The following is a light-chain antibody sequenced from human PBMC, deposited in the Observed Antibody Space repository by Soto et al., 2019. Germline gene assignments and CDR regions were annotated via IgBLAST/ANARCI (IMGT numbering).Light chain of an antibody. CDR3: SSYTGSDNLV. CDR1: SSDVGAYNY. CDR2: DVT. V-gene: IGLV2-8*01. Sequence: QAVVTQPPSASGSPGQSVTISCTGTSSDVGAYNYVSWYQQHPGKAPKLMIYDVTTRPSGVPDRFSGSKSGNTASLTVSGLQAEDEADYFCSSYTGSDNLVFGGGTKLTVL. J-gene: IGLJ2*01.